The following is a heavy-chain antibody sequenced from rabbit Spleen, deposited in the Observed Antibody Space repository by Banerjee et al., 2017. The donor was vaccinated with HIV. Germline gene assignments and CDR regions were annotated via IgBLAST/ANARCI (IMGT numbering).Heavy chain of an antibody. Sequence: QSLEESGGGLVKPRASLTLTCTASGFSFNSGYDMCWVRQAPGKGLEWVACAYAGSSGSTYSATWAKGRFTISKTSSTTVTLQMTSLTAADTATYFCARDTGSSFSSYGMDLWGQGTLVTVS. CDR1: GFSFNSGYD. D-gene: IGHD8-1*01. CDR3: ARDTGSSFSSYGMDL. V-gene: IGHV1S40*01. CDR2: AYAGSSGST. J-gene: IGHJ6*01.